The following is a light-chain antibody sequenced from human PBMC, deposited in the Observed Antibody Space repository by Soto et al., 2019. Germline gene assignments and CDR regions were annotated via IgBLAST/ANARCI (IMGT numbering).Light chain of an antibody. CDR1: SSDVGGYNF. J-gene: IGLJ2*01. Sequence: QSVLSQPPSASGSPGQSVTISCTGSSSDVGGYNFVSWYQHLPGKAPKLMIYEVIQRPSGVPDRFSGSKSGNTASLTVSGLRAEDEADYYCSSYAGSDNFVLFGGGTKVTVL. CDR2: EVI. CDR3: SSYAGSDNFVL. V-gene: IGLV2-8*01.